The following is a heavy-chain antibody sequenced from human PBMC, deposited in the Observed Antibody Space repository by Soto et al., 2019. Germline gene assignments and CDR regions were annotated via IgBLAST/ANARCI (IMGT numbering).Heavy chain of an antibody. V-gene: IGHV4-30-2*03. Sequence: PSETLSLTCAVSGGSISSGGYCCSWIRQPPGKGLEWIGSIYYTGSTYYNPSLKSRVTISVDTSKNQFSLKLSSVTAADTAVYYCARLYYDSTNWFDPWGQGTLVTVSS. D-gene: IGHD3-22*01. CDR3: ARLYYDSTNWFDP. CDR1: GGSISSGGYC. CDR2: IYYTGST. J-gene: IGHJ5*02.